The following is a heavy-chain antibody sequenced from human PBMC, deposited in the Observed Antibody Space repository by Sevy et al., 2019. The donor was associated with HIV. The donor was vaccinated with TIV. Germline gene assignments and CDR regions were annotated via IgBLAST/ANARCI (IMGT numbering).Heavy chain of an antibody. CDR1: GFTFRTYW. D-gene: IGHD3-22*01. J-gene: IGHJ4*02. V-gene: IGHV3-7*03. CDR3: ARGGNVVV. Sequence: GGSLRLSCVASGFTFRTYWMTWVRQAPGKGLEWVANIKQDGSEKYYVDSVKGRFTISRDNAKNSVYLQMDSLRDEDTAVYYCARGGNVVVWGQRTLVTVSS. CDR2: IKQDGSEK.